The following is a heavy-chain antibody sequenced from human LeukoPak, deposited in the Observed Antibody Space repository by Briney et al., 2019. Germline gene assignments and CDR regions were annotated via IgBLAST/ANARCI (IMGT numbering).Heavy chain of an antibody. Sequence: PGGSLRLSCAASGFTFSSYGMHWVRQAPGKGLEWVAVISYDGSNKYYADSVKGRFTISRDNAKNSLYLQMNSLRAEDTAVYYCAREKGIMIRKMAFEMWGQGTMVTVSS. CDR3: AREKGIMIRKMAFEM. V-gene: IGHV3-30*03. CDR2: ISYDGSNK. CDR1: GFTFSSYG. J-gene: IGHJ3*02. D-gene: IGHD3-16*01.